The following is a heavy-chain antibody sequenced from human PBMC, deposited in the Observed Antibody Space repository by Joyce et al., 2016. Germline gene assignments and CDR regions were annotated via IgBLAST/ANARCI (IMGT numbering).Heavy chain of an antibody. Sequence: QITLKESGPTLVKPTKTLTRTCTFSGFSFTTSKVGVGWIRHPPGKALEWLAFVYWDDDKRSSPSLKTRLTITKDTSKNQVVLTLTNVDPADTGTYYCARERQTIFDSWGQGTLVTVSS. CDR2: VYWDDDK. CDR1: GFSFTTSKVG. J-gene: IGHJ5*01. V-gene: IGHV2-5*02. D-gene: IGHD3-3*01. CDR3: ARERQTIFDS.